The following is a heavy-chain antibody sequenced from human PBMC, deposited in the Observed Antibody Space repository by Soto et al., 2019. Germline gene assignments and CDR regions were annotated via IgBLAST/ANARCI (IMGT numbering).Heavy chain of an antibody. CDR2: INSDGSST. D-gene: IGHD1-26*01. J-gene: IGHJ5*02. CDR3: GKGWEVNWFDP. V-gene: IGHV3-74*01. CDR1: GFSFSSYW. Sequence: PGGSLSLSCAASGFSFSSYWMHWFRQAPGKGLVWVSRINSDGSSTSYADSVKGRFTISRDNAKNTLYLQMNSLRADDTAVYYCGKGWEVNWFDPWGQGTLVTVS.